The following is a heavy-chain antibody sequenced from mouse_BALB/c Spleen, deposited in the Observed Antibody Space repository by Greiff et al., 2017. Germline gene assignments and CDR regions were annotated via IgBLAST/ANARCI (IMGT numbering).Heavy chain of an antibody. CDR3: ARDQGGNSYWYFDV. J-gene: IGHJ1*01. Sequence: EVQGVESGGGLVQPGGSRKLSCAASGFTFSDYGMAWVRQAPGKGPEWVAFISNLAYSIYYADTVTGRFTISRENAKNTLYLEMSSLRSEDTAMYYCARDQGGNSYWYFDVWGAGTTVTVSS. CDR2: ISNLAYSI. D-gene: IGHD2-1*01. V-gene: IGHV5-15*02. CDR1: GFTFSDYG.